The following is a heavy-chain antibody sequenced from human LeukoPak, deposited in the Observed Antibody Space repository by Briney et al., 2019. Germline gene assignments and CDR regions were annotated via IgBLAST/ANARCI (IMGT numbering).Heavy chain of an antibody. CDR3: AKGRGAFDI. D-gene: IGHD3-10*01. CDR1: GFSFSRYG. CDR2: ISNDGSNK. J-gene: IGHJ3*02. Sequence: PGGSMRLSCVDSGFSFSRYGMNWVRQAPGKGLEWVAVISNDGSNKYYADSVKGRFTISRDNSKNTLYLQMNSLRAEDTAVYYCAKGRGAFDIWGQGTMVTVSS. V-gene: IGHV3-30*18.